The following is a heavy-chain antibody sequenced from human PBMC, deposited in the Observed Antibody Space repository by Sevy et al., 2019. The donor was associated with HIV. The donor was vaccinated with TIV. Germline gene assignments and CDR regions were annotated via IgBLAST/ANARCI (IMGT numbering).Heavy chain of an antibody. V-gene: IGHV1-18*01. CDR1: GYTFTSYG. D-gene: IGHD3-3*01. J-gene: IGHJ6*02. CDR3: ARDWEYYDFWSGYFYYYYYGMDV. Sequence: ASVKVSCKASGYTFTSYGISWVRQAPGQGLEWMGWISAYNGNTNYAQKLQGRVTMTTDTSTSTAYMELRSLRSDDTAVYYCARDWEYYDFWSGYFYYYYYGMDVWGHGTTVTVSS. CDR2: ISAYNGNT.